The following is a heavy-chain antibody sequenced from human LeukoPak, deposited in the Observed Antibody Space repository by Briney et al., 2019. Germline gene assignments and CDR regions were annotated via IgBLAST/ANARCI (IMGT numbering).Heavy chain of an antibody. J-gene: IGHJ4*02. Sequence: PGGSLRLSCAASGFTLSSYEMNWVRQAPGKGLEWVSYISSSGSTIYYADSVKGRFTVSRDNAKNSLYLQMNSLRAEDTAVYYCASMGAGGYCSGGSCYNDYWGQGTLVTVSS. CDR2: ISSSGSTI. D-gene: IGHD2-15*01. CDR1: GFTLSSYE. V-gene: IGHV3-48*03. CDR3: ASMGAGGYCSGGSCYNDY.